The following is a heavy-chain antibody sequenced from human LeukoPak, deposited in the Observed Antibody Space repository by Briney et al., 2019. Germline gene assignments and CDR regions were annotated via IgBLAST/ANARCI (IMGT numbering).Heavy chain of an antibody. D-gene: IGHD3-3*01. CDR1: GFTFSSYA. J-gene: IGHJ6*02. V-gene: IGHV3-33*08. Sequence: GGSLRLSCAASGFTFSSYAMSWVRQAPGKGLEWVAVIWYDGSNKYYADSVKGRFTISRDNSKNTLYLQMGSLRAEDMAIYYCARDDFSGETFYYHGMDVWGQGTTVTVSS. CDR2: IWYDGSNK. CDR3: ARDDFSGETFYYHGMDV.